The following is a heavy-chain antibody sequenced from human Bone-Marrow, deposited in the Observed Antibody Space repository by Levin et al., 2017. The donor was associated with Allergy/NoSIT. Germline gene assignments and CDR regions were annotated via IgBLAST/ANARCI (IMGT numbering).Heavy chain of an antibody. V-gene: IGHV3-48*02. CDR3: VKDQQWELSHWFDS. CDR1: GFDFTTKS. J-gene: IGHJ5*01. CDR2: INSNGRKT. Sequence: PGGSLRLSCAVSGFDFTTKSMDWVRQAPGRGLEWVSYINSNGRKTFYADSVKGRFTISRDNAKSSVYLQMNNLRDEDTAIYYCVKDQQWELSHWFDSWGQGTLVTVSS. D-gene: IGHD6-19*01.